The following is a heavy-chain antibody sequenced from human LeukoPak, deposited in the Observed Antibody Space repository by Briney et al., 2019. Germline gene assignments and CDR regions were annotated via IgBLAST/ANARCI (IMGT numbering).Heavy chain of an antibody. V-gene: IGHV4-39*07. CDR3: ARGTDYDSSGYAIDY. J-gene: IGHJ4*02. CDR1: GGSISSSSYY. Sequence: SETLSLTCTVSGGSISSSSYYWGWLRQPPGKGLEWIGSIYYSGSTYYNPSLKSRVTISVDTSKNQFSLKLSSVTAADTAVYYCARGTDYDSSGYAIDYWGRGTLVTVSS. CDR2: IYYSGST. D-gene: IGHD3-22*01.